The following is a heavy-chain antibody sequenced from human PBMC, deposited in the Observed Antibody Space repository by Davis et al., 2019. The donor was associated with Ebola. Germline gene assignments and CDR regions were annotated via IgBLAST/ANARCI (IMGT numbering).Heavy chain of an antibody. CDR3: AREPPIAARTYYFDY. D-gene: IGHD6-6*01. CDR1: GYTFTAYF. J-gene: IGHJ4*02. CDR2: INPNTGVT. V-gene: IGHV1-2*06. Sequence: ASVKVSCKASGYTFTAYFMIWLRQAPGQGLEYMGRINPNTGVTNYARKFQGSVTLTRDTSITTVYLELSRLRSDDTAVYYCAREPPIAARTYYFDYWGQGTLVTVSS.